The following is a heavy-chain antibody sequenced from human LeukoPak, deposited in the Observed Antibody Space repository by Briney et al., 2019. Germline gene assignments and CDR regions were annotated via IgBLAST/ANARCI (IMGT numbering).Heavy chain of an antibody. V-gene: IGHV4-39*01. J-gene: IGHJ4*02. Sequence: PSETLSLTCTVSGASISSYTYYSGWIRQSPGKGLEWIGSLYNSASTHYHPSLKSRVTMAVDTSKNQFSLTLRSVTAADTAIYYCARNKTLTAAGTFDYWGRGALVTVSS. D-gene: IGHD6-13*01. CDR2: LYNSAST. CDR1: GASISSYTYY. CDR3: ARNKTLTAAGTFDY.